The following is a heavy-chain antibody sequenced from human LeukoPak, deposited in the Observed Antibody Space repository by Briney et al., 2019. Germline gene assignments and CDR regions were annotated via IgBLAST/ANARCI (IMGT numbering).Heavy chain of an antibody. Sequence: GGSLRLSCAASGFTFSSYSMNWVRQAPGKGLEWVSSISSSSSYIYYADSVKGRLTISRDNAKNSLYLQMNSLRAEDTAVYYCARDGAAAPHDYWGQGTLVTVSS. V-gene: IGHV3-21*01. CDR2: ISSSSSYI. CDR3: ARDGAAAPHDY. D-gene: IGHD6-13*01. J-gene: IGHJ4*02. CDR1: GFTFSSYS.